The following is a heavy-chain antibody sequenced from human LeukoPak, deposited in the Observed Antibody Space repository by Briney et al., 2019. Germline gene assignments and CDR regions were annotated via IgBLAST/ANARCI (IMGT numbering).Heavy chain of an antibody. J-gene: IGHJ6*02. D-gene: IGHD2-2*01. CDR1: GFTFSCYS. V-gene: IGHV3-21*01. CDR2: ISSSSSYI. CDR3: ARTLHYCSSTSSYLKTSSQGMDV. Sequence: HGGSLRLSCASSGFTFSCYSMNWVRQAPGKGLEWVSSISSSSSYIYYADSVKGRFTISRNNAKNSLYLQMNSLRAEDTSVYYCARTLHYCSSTSSYLKTSSQGMDVWGQGTTVTVSS.